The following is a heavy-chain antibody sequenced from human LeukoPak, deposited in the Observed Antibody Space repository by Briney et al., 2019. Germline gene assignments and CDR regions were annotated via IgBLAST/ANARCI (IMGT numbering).Heavy chain of an antibody. D-gene: IGHD3-3*01. V-gene: IGHV1-2*02. CDR3: ARLTYYDFWSGYNYAFDI. Sequence: ASVKVSCKASGYTFTGYYMHWVRQAPGQGLEWMGWINPSSGGTNYAQKFQGRVTMTRDTSISTAYMELSRLRSDDTAVYYCARLTYYDFWSGYNYAFDIWGQGTMVTVSS. CDR1: GYTFTGYY. J-gene: IGHJ3*02. CDR2: INPSSGGT.